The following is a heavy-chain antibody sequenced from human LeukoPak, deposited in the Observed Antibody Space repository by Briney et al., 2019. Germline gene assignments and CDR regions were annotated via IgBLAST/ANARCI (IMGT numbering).Heavy chain of an antibody. J-gene: IGHJ6*03. V-gene: IGHV3-15*01. CDR3: ASGLRGYRELFWNYYMDV. CDR1: GFPFSNAW. D-gene: IGHD5-12*01. CDR2: FKRKTDGGTT. Sequence: AGGSLRLPCAASGFPFSNAWMGWVRQAPGKGLEWVGRFKRKTDGGTTDYAAPVKGRFTISRDNAKNSLYLQVNSLRADDTAVYYCASGLRGYRELFWNYYMDVWGKGTTVTISS.